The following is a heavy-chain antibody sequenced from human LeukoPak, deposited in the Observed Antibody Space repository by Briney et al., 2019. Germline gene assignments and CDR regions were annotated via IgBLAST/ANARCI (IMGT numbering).Heavy chain of an antibody. CDR3: ARRNYGSGKSDC. CDR1: GGSLGSNIFY. D-gene: IGHD3-10*01. Sequence: PSQSLSLTCTVSGGSLGSNIFYWGWIRHPPGKGREWVGRIYYTGSTYNKPSLKRRDTISVQTSKNNWSLRLCSLTAPDTPVYYCARRNYGSGKSDCWGQGTLVTVSS. J-gene: IGHJ4*02. CDR2: IYYTGST. V-gene: IGHV4-39*07.